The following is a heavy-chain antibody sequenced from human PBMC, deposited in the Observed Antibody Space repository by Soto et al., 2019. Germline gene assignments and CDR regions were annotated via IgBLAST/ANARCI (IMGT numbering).Heavy chain of an antibody. Sequence: GGSLRLSCAASGFTFSSYAMSWVRQAPGKGLEWVSAISGSGGSTYYADSVKGRFTISRDNSKNTLYLHMNSLRAEDTAVYYCAKDGVLMVYAEADYWGQGTLGTVS. V-gene: IGHV3-23*01. J-gene: IGHJ4*02. CDR1: GFTFSSYA. CDR2: ISGSGGST. CDR3: AKDGVLMVYAEADY. D-gene: IGHD2-8*01.